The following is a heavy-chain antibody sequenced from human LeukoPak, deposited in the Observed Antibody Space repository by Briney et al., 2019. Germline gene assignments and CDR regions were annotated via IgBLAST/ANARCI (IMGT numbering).Heavy chain of an antibody. Sequence: SCKASGGTFSDHYMDWVRQAPGKGLEWVGRTRNKANSYTTEYAASVKGRFTISRDDSKNSLYLQMNSLKTEDTAVYYCASLYGSGKRWVDPWGQGTLVTVSS. J-gene: IGHJ5*02. CDR3: ASLYGSGKRWVDP. V-gene: IGHV3-72*01. CDR1: GGTFSDHY. D-gene: IGHD3-10*01. CDR2: TRNKANSYTT.